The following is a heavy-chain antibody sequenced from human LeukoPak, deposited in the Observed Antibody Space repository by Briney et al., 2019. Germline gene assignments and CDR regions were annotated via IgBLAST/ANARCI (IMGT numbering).Heavy chain of an antibody. V-gene: IGHV4-59*01. CDR2: IYYSGST. CDR3: ARDKVEMATYYYYGMDV. Sequence: SETLSLTCTVSGGSISSYYWSWLRQPPGKGLEWIGYIYYSGSTNYNPSLKSRVTISVDTSKNPFSLKLSSVTAADTAVYYCARDKVEMATYYYYGMDVWGQGTTVTVSS. D-gene: IGHD5-24*01. CDR1: GGSISSYY. J-gene: IGHJ6*02.